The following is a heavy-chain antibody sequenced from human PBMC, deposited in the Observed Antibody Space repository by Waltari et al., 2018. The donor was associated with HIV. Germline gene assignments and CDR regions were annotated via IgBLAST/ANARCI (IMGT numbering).Heavy chain of an antibody. D-gene: IGHD7-27*01. V-gene: IGHV4-39*02. CDR1: GGSINSPNYF. CDR3: AIQTADHFDY. CDR2: VYYSGST. J-gene: IGHJ4*02. Sequence: QLLLQESGPGLVKPSETLSLTCTVSGGSINSPNYFWVWVRQPPGKGLEWIGSVYYSGSTYYNPSLKSRVSISGDTSNNHFSLNLHSVTAADTAVYYCAIQTADHFDYWGQGTLVTVSS.